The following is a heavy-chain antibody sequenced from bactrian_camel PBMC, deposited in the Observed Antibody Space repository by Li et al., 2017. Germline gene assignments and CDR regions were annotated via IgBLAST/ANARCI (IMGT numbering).Heavy chain of an antibody. CDR1: GFTFDDVAD. CDR2: LTSDGAT. V-gene: IGHV3S53*01. J-gene: IGHJ4*01. D-gene: IGHD4*01. Sequence: VQLVESGGGLLQPGGSLRLSCTASGFTFDDVADMGWYRQAPGNECQLVSSLTSDGATYYADSVKGRFTISQDSAKNAVYLQMNFLRPDDTGIYYCNTVPSLTHYDCGPRDWGYGTQVTVS. CDR3: NTVPSLTHYDCGPRD.